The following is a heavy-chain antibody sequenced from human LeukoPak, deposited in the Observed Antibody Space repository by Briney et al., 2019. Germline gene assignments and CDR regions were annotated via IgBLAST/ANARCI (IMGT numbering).Heavy chain of an antibody. V-gene: IGHV3-66*02. CDR3: ARDRMGYCSSTSCPIV. D-gene: IGHD2-2*01. CDR1: GFTVSSNY. Sequence: PGGSLRLSCAASGFTVSSNYMSWVRQAPGKGLEWVSVIYSGGSTYYADSVKGRFTISRDNSKNTLYLQMNSLRAEDTAVYYCARDRMGYCSSTSCPIVWGKGTTVTVSS. CDR2: IYSGGST. J-gene: IGHJ6*04.